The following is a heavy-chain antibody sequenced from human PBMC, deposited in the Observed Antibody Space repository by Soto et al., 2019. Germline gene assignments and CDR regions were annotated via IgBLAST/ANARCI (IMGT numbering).Heavy chain of an antibody. CDR1: GGTFSSYA. Sequence: QVQLVQSGAEVKKPGSSVKVSCKASGGTFSSYAISWVRQAPGQGLEWMGGIIPIFGTANYAQKFQGRVTITADESTSTAYTELSSLRSEDTAVYYCARVPPRTGTTKWYFDLWGRGTLVTVSS. J-gene: IGHJ2*01. D-gene: IGHD1-7*01. CDR3: ARVPPRTGTTKWYFDL. V-gene: IGHV1-69*12. CDR2: IIPIFGTA.